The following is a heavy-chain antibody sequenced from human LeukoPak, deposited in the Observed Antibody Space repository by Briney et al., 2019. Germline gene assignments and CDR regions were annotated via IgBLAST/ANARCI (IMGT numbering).Heavy chain of an antibody. CDR2: INSDGSCT. CDR3: ARAGYSSDWYVWFDP. D-gene: IGHD6-19*01. J-gene: IGHJ5*02. Sequence: GGSLRLSCAASGFTFRSYWMHWVRQAPGKGLEWVSRINSDGSCTNYADSVKGRFTISRDNAKNSLYLQMNSLRDEDTAVYYCARAGYSSDWYVWFDPWGQGTLVTVSS. V-gene: IGHV3-74*01. CDR1: GFTFRSYW.